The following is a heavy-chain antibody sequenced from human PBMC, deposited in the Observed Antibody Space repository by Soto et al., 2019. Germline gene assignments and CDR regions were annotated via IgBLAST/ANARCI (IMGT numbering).Heavy chain of an antibody. V-gene: IGHV3-23*01. D-gene: IGHD3-9*01. CDR1: GFTFSSYA. J-gene: IGHJ4*02. CDR3: AKGGALTGFYFDY. Sequence: PGGSLRLSFAASGFTFSSYAMSWVRQAPGKGLEWVSAISGGGGSTYYADSVKGRFTISRDNSKNTLYLQMNSLRAEDTAVYYCAKGGALTGFYFDYWGQGTLVTVSS. CDR2: ISGGGGST.